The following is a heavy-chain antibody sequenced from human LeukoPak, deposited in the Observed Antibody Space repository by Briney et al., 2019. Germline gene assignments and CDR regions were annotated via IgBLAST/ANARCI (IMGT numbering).Heavy chain of an antibody. CDR2: IYSGGST. V-gene: IGHV3-53*05. J-gene: IGHJ4*02. D-gene: IGHD6-19*01. CDR1: GFTVSSNY. Sequence: PGGSLRLSSAASGFTVSSNYMSWVRQAPGKGLEWVSVIYSGGSTYYADSVKGRFTISRDNSKNTLYLQMNSLRAEDTAVYYCAKDPFAVAGLFDYWGQGTLVTVSS. CDR3: AKDPFAVAGLFDY.